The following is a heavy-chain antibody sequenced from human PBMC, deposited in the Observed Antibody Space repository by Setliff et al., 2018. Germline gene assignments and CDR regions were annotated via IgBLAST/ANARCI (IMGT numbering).Heavy chain of an antibody. D-gene: IGHD3-22*01. CDR2: TYYGGAT. CDR1: GYSISSGYY. Sequence: KASETLSLTCGVSGYSISSGYYWGWVRQPPGKGLEWIGTTYYGGATHYNPSLKSRVTVSVDTSKNQFSLRLTSVTAADTAVYFCARLNFYYDSRGYYYDFDYWGQGTLVTVSS. V-gene: IGHV4-38-2*01. J-gene: IGHJ4*02. CDR3: ARLNFYYDSRGYYYDFDY.